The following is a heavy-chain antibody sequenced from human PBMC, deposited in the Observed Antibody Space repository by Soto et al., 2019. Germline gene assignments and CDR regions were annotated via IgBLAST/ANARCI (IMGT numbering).Heavy chain of an antibody. CDR2: INPNSGAT. D-gene: IGHD3-3*01. J-gene: IGHJ5*02. Sequence: ASVKVSCKASGYTFTGSFMHWVRQAPGQGLEWMGWINPNSGATKYAQKFQGRVTLSRDTSIRTAYMELTGLRSDDTAVYYCARGGGTILAPLPWGQGTQVTVSS. V-gene: IGHV1-2*02. CDR1: GYTFTGSF. CDR3: ARGGGTILAPLP.